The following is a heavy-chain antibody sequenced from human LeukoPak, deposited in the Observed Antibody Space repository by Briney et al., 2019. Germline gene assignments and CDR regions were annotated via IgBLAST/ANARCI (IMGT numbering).Heavy chain of an antibody. J-gene: IGHJ4*02. Sequence: GGSLRLSCAASGFTFSSYAMHWVRQAPGKGLEWVAVISYDGSNKYYADSVKGRFTISRDNSKNTLYLQMNSLRAEDTAVYYCARDQGIWFGESRFDYWGQGTLVTVSS. CDR3: ARDQGIWFGESRFDY. CDR1: GFTFSSYA. CDR2: ISYDGSNK. V-gene: IGHV3-30*04. D-gene: IGHD3-10*01.